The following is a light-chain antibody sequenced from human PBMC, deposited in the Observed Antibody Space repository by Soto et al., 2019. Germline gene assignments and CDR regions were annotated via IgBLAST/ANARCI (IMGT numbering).Light chain of an antibody. CDR1: RSAVGGYNY. J-gene: IGLJ1*01. V-gene: IGLV2-14*01. CDR2: DVS. Sequence: QVVLTQPASVFGSPGQSSTISCTGTRSAVGGYNYVSWYQQHPGKAPKLMIYDVSNRPSGVSNRFSGSKSGNTASLTISGLQAEDEADYYCSSYTSSSTRVFGTGTKVTVL. CDR3: SSYTSSSTRV.